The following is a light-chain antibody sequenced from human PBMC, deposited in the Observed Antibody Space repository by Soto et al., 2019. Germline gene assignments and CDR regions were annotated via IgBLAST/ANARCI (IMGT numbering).Light chain of an antibody. Sequence: IVLTQSPATLSLSPGERATLSCGASQSINNNFVAWYQKKPGLAPRLLIFDASFRAPGIPDRFSGSGSGNAFTLTITRLEPEESAVYFCHYPSDSPPFGGGTEVEIK. CDR2: DAS. CDR3: HYPSDSPP. V-gene: IGKV3D-20*01. CDR1: QSINNNF. J-gene: IGKJ4*01.